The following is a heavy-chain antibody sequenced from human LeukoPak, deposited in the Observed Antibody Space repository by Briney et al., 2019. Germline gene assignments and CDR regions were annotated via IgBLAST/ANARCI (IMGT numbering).Heavy chain of an antibody. Sequence: SSETLSLTCTVSGGSISSYYWSWIRQPPGKGLEWIGYIYYSGSTNYNPSLKSRVTISVDTSKNQFSLKLSSVTAADTAVYYCARHPSRRRTAMVNWFDPWGQGTLVTVSS. CDR2: IYYSGST. J-gene: IGHJ5*02. CDR3: ARHPSRRRTAMVNWFDP. D-gene: IGHD5-18*01. CDR1: GGSISSYY. V-gene: IGHV4-59*08.